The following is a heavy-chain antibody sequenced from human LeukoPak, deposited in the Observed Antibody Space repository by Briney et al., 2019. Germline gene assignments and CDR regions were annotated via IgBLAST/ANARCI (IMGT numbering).Heavy chain of an antibody. D-gene: IGHD5-18*01. Sequence: SETLSLTCAVYGGSFSGYYWSWIRQPPGKGLEWIGEINHSGSTNYNPSLKSRVTMSVDTSKNQFSLKLSSVTAADTAVYYCARSPRGYSYTVYFDYWGQGTLVTVSS. CDR3: ARSPRGYSYTVYFDY. V-gene: IGHV4-34*01. J-gene: IGHJ4*02. CDR2: INHSGST. CDR1: GGSFSGYY.